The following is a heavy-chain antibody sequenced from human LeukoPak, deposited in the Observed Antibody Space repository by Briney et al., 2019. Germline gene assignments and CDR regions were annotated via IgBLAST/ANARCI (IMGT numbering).Heavy chain of an antibody. CDR1: GFTFSSYS. D-gene: IGHD6-19*01. CDR3: ARGGPVAATHKYFQH. CDR2: ISSSSSYI. Sequence: EGSLRLSCAASGFTFSSYSMNWVRQAPGKGLEWVSSISSSSSYIYYADSVKGRFTISRDNAKNSLYLQMNSLRAEDTAVYYCARGGPVAATHKYFQHWGQGTLVTVSS. J-gene: IGHJ1*01. V-gene: IGHV3-21*04.